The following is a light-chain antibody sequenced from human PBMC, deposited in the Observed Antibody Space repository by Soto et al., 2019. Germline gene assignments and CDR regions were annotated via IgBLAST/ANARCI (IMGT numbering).Light chain of an antibody. Sequence: QSGLTQPASVCGSPGQPITISCTGTHHDVGYYFLVPWYQHHPGRAPKLIIYEVTKRPSGISNRFSGSKSGNTASLTISGLQAEDEAHYYCCSWHSSLSVCGFATRTKV. V-gene: IGLV2-23*02. J-gene: IGLJ1*01. CDR2: EVT. CDR1: HHDVGYYFL. CDR3: CSWHSSLSVCG.